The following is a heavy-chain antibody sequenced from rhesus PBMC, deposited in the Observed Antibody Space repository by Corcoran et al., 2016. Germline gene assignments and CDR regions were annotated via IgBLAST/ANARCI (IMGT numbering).Heavy chain of an antibody. CDR3: ARDEDDYGDLDY. D-gene: IGHD3-9*01. CDR1: GGSISSNY. J-gene: IGHJ4*01. CDR2: ISGSGGST. Sequence: QLQLQESGPGLVKPSETLSLTCAVSGGSISSNYWSWIRQPPGKGLGCIGRISGSGGSTDTNPSLKSRVTISTDTSKNQFSLKLSSVTAADTAVYYCARDEDDYGDLDYWGQGVLVTVSS. V-gene: IGHV4-173*01.